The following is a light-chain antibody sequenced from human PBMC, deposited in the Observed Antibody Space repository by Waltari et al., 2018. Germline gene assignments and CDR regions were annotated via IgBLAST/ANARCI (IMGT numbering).Light chain of an antibody. CDR2: SSS. CDR1: SSNIGSNV. V-gene: IGLV1-44*01. J-gene: IGLJ3*02. CDR3: ASWDDSLNGWV. Sequence: QSVLTQPPSASGTPGQRVTISCSGGSSNIGSNVVTWYQQFPGTAPKLLIHSSSQRPSGGPDRFAGAKSGTSASLAISGLQSEDEADFYCASWDDSLNGWVFGGGTKLTVL.